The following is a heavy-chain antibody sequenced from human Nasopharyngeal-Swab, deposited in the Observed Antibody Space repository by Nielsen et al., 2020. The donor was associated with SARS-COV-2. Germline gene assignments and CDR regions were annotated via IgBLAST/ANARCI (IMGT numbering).Heavy chain of an antibody. Sequence: SETLSLTCVVSGGSISSSYWWSWVRQPPGKGLEWVGEINQSGNTNYNPSLKSRITISIDKSKNQFSLNLGSVTAADTAVYYCAREQMGRGDGKYYYWYMDVWGKGTTVTVSS. D-gene: IGHD3-10*01. CDR2: INQSGNT. CDR1: GGSISSSYW. CDR3: AREQMGRGDGKYYYWYMDV. V-gene: IGHV4/OR15-8*02. J-gene: IGHJ6*03.